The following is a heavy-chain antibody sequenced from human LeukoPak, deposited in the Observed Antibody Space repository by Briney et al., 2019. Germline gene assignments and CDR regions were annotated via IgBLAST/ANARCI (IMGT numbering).Heavy chain of an antibody. J-gene: IGHJ5*02. V-gene: IGHV4-39*07. CDR2: IYYSGTT. CDR1: GDSISSYY. Sequence: SETLSLTCTVSGDSISSYYWGWIRQPPGKGLEWIGSIYYSGTTYYNPSLQSRVTISVDTSKNQVSLNLSSVTAADTAVYYCARKWFGELLGWFDPWGQGTLVIVSS. D-gene: IGHD3-10*01. CDR3: ARKWFGELLGWFDP.